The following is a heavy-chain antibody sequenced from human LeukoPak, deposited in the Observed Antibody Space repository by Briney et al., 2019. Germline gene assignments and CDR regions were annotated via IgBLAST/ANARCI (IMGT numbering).Heavy chain of an antibody. CDR3: ARGSMTTVTINWFDP. D-gene: IGHD4-17*01. V-gene: IGHV1-2*06. J-gene: IGHJ5*02. Sequence: ASVKVSCKASGYTFTGYYMHWARQAPGQGLEWMGRINPNSGGTNYAQKFQGRVTMTRDTSISTAYMELSRLRSDDAAVYYCARGSMTTVTINWFDPWGQGTLVTVSS. CDR2: INPNSGGT. CDR1: GYTFTGYY.